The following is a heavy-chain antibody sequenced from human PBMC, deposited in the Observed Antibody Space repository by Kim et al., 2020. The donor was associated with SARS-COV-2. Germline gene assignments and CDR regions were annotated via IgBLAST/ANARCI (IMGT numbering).Heavy chain of an antibody. CDR3: DASGY. CDR2: ISDSGRNT. CDR1: GFTFGIYA. Sequence: GGSLRLSCAASGFTFGIYAMSWARQAPGKGLEWVSTISDSGRNTHYADSVKGRFTISRDNSMNTLYLQMNSLRAEDTAVYYCDASGYWGQGTLVTVSS. J-gene: IGHJ4*02. V-gene: IGHV3-23*01.